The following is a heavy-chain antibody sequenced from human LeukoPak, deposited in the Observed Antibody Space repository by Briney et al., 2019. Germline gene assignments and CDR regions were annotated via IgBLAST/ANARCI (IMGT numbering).Heavy chain of an antibody. J-gene: IGHJ1*01. D-gene: IGHD4-17*01. CDR2: IFPTGST. Sequence: PSETLSLTCTVSGDSISSYYWNWIRQPAGKGLAYVGHIFPTGSTHYSPSLTSRVTMSIDMSKNQFSLKLTSVTAADTAVYYCARGRRRAGYGDKTGDQQYFQHWGQGILVTVSS. V-gene: IGHV4-4*07. CDR3: ARGRRRAGYGDKTGDQQYFQH. CDR1: GDSISSYY.